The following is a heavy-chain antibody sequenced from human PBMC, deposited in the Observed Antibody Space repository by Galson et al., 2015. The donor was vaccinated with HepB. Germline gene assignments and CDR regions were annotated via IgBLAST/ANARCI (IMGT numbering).Heavy chain of an antibody. CDR3: AREGDFWSGYPYYYYYCMDV. CDR2: NYTSWSV. D-gene: IGHD3-3*01. Sequence: TLSLTCPVTRGPISGYYWSWLRHPAGKGLECIGRNYTSWSVIHNHTLKRLLPMSVDPPKHQFSLSLRTVTAADAAVDDCAREGDFWSGYPYYYYYCMDVWDKGTTVTVSS. V-gene: IGHV4-4*07. J-gene: IGHJ6*03. CDR1: RGPISGYY.